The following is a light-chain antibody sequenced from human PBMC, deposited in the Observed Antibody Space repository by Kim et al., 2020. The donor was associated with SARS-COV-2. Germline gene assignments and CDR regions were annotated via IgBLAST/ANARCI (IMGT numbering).Light chain of an antibody. CDR2: DAS. Sequence: EIVLTQSPATLSLSPGERATLSCRASQSVSSYLAWYQQKPGQAPRLLIYDASNRATGIPARFSGSGSGTDFTLTISSLEPEDFAVYYCQQRSNWLFGSLGTFGQGTKLEI. CDR1: QSVSSY. CDR3: QQRSNWLFGSLGT. J-gene: IGKJ2*02. V-gene: IGKV3-11*01.